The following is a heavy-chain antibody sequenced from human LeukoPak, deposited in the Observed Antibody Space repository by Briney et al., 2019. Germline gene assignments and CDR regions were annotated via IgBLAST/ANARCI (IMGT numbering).Heavy chain of an antibody. J-gene: IGHJ6*03. CDR2: ISAYNGNT. CDR3: ARAFGELFPYYYYHYMDV. V-gene: IGHV1-18*01. CDR1: GYTFTSYG. D-gene: IGHD3-10*01. Sequence: ASVKVSCKASGYTFTSYGISWVRQAPGQGLEWMGWISAYNGNTNYAQKLQGRVTMTTDTSTSTAYMELRSLRSDDTAVYYCARAFGELFPYYYYHYMDVWGKGTTVTISS.